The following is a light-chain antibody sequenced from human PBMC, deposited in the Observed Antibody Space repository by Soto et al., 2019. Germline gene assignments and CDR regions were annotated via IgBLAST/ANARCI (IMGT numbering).Light chain of an antibody. J-gene: IGLJ1*01. CDR2: KDI. CDR1: ALPKQN. Sequence: SYELTQTPSVSVSPVQTARITCSGDALPKQNAYWYQQKPGQAPVLVIYKDIERPSGIPERFSGSSSGTTVTLTISRVQAEDEADYYCQSADNSGIYYVFGTGTKLTVL. CDR3: QSADNSGIYYV. V-gene: IGLV3-25*03.